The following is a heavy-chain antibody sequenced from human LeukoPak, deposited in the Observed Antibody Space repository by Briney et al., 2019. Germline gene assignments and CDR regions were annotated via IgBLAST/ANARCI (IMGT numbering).Heavy chain of an antibody. J-gene: IGHJ4*02. Sequence: SETLSLTCTVSGDSINNYYWSWIRQPPGKGLEWIGYIYYSGSTYYNPSLKSRVTISVDTSKNQFSLKLSSVTAADTAVYYCARDGYSGIDYWGQGTLVTVSS. V-gene: IGHV4-59*06. CDR2: IYYSGST. D-gene: IGHD5-24*01. CDR3: ARDGYSGIDY. CDR1: GDSINNYY.